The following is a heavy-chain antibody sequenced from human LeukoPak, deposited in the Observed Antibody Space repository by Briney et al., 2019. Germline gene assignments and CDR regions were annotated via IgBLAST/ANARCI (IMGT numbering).Heavy chain of an antibody. J-gene: IGHJ6*02. V-gene: IGHV4-59*08. CDR2: IYYSGST. Sequence: SETLSLTCTVSGGSISSYYWSWIRQPPGKGLEWIGYIYYSGSTNYNPSLKSRVTISVDTSKNQFSLKLSSVTAADTAVYYCASGASSSSPYYYYGMDVWGQGTTDTVSS. D-gene: IGHD2-2*01. CDR1: GGSISSYY. CDR3: ASGASSSSPYYYYGMDV.